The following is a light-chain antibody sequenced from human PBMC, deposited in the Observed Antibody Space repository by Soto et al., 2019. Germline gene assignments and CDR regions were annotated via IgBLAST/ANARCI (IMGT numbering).Light chain of an antibody. Sequence: QSALTQPASVSGSPGQSITISCTGTSSDVGGYNYVSWYQQHPGKAPKLMIYEVSNRPSGVSNRFSGSKSGNTASLTISGLHAEDEADYYCSSFAGSNSWVFGGGTEVTVL. V-gene: IGLV2-14*01. CDR3: SSFAGSNSWV. J-gene: IGLJ3*02. CDR1: SSDVGGYNY. CDR2: EVS.